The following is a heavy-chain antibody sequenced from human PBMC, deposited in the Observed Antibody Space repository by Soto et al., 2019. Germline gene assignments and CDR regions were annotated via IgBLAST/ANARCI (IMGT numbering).Heavy chain of an antibody. J-gene: IGHJ6*02. CDR2: ISAYNGNT. CDR3: ARYYYDSSGNYGMDV. CDR1: GYTFTSYG. V-gene: IGHV1-18*04. D-gene: IGHD3-22*01. Sequence: ASVKVSCKASGYTFTSYGISWLRQAPGQGLEWMGWISAYNGNTNYAQKLQGRVTMTTDTSTSTAYMELRSLRSDDTAVYYCARYYYDSSGNYGMDVWGQGTTVTVSS.